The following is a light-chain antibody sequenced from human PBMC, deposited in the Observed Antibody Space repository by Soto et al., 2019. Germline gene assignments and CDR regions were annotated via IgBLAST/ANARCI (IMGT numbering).Light chain of an antibody. V-gene: IGKV4-1*01. Sequence: SQSVLYSSNNKNYLAWFKQKPGQPPKLPIYWASTRESGVPDRFSGRGSGSNFTLTISSLYAEDVEVYYCQQYLSLPLTFGGGTNVDI. CDR3: QQYLSLPLT. J-gene: IGKJ4*01. CDR2: WAS. CDR1: QSVLYSSNNKNY.